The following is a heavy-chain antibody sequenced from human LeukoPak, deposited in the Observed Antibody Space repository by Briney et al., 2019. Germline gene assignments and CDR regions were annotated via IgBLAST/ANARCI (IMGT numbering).Heavy chain of an antibody. CDR1: GFTISRYA. CDR2: ISSNGGST. D-gene: IGHD3-10*01. J-gene: IGHJ4*02. Sequence: PGESLRLSCSASGFTISRYAMHWVRQAPGKGLEYVSAISSNGGSTYYADSEKGRLTISRDNSRNTLQLQMSSLRVEDTAVYYCVKDSSSGRYFDYWGEGTGVSV. CDR3: VKDSSSGRYFDY. V-gene: IGHV3-64D*06.